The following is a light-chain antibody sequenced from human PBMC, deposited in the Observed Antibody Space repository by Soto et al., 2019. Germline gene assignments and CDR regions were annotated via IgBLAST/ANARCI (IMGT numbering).Light chain of an antibody. V-gene: IGKV3-15*01. J-gene: IGKJ5*01. CDR1: QSVSSN. Sequence: EIVMTQSPATLSVSPGERATLSCRASQSVSSNLAWYQQKPGQVPRLLIYSAYTRATGIPARFSGSGSGTEFTLTISSLQSEDFAVYYCQQYNNWPPVTFGQGTRLEIK. CDR3: QQYNNWPPVT. CDR2: SAY.